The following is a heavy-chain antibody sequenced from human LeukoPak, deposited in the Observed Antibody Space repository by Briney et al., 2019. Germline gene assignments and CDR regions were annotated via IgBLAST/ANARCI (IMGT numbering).Heavy chain of an antibody. CDR2: INPNSGGT. J-gene: IGHJ4*02. Sequence: ASVKVSCKASGYTFTGYYMHWVRQAPGRGLEWMGRINPNSGGTNYAQKFQGRVTMTRDTSISTAYMELSRLRSDDTAVYYCARDTRAGIAVAGIIDYWGQGTLVTVSS. CDR1: GYTFTGYY. CDR3: ARDTRAGIAVAGIIDY. D-gene: IGHD6-19*01. V-gene: IGHV1-2*06.